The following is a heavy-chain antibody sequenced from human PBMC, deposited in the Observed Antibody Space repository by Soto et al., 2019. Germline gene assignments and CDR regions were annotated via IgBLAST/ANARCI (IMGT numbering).Heavy chain of an antibody. CDR3: ARDTPVGSMSYDYYYYYGMDV. J-gene: IGHJ6*02. CDR2: IIPIFGTA. D-gene: IGHD4-17*01. CDR1: GGTFSSYA. V-gene: IGHV1-69*01. Sequence: QVQLVQSGAEVKKPGSSVKVSCKASGGTFSSYAISWVRQAPGQGLEWMGGIIPIFGTATYAQKFQGRVTITADESTSTAYMELSSLRSEDTAVYYCARDTPVGSMSYDYYYYYGMDVWGQGTTVTVSS.